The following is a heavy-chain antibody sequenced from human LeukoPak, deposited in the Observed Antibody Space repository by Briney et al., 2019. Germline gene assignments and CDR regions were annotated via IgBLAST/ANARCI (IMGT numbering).Heavy chain of an antibody. D-gene: IGHD3-10*01. J-gene: IGHJ4*02. V-gene: IGHV3-74*01. CDR3: ARPPGPMVRGIIGY. Sequence: PGGSLRLSCAASGFTFSSHWMHWVRQAPGKGLAWVSLINSDGSTTNYADSVKGRFTISRDNAKNTLYLQMNSLRAEDTAVYYCARPPGPMVRGIIGYWGQGTLVTVSS. CDR1: GFTFSSHW. CDR2: INSDGSTT.